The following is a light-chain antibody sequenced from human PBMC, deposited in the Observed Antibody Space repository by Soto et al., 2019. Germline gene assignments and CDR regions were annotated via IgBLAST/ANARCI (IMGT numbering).Light chain of an antibody. CDR1: SSNIGAGYD. CDR3: QSYDSSLSGNYV. Sequence: QSVLTQPPSVSGAPGQRVTICCTGSSSNIGAGYDVHWYQQLPGTAPKLLIYGNSNRPSGVPDRFSGSKSGTSASLAITGLQAEDEADYYCQSYDSSLSGNYVFGTGTKVTVL. CDR2: GNS. V-gene: IGLV1-40*01. J-gene: IGLJ1*01.